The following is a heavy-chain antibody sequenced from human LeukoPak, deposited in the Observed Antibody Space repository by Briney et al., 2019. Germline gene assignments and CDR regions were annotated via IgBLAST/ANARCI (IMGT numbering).Heavy chain of an antibody. CDR3: AKGTGSITIFGVVIQTDAYYYGMDV. D-gene: IGHD3-3*01. CDR2: ISSSSSYI. Sequence: GGSLRLSCAASGFTFSSYSMNWVRQAPGKGLEWVSSISSSSSYIYYADSVKGRFTISRDNAKNSLYLQMNSLRAEDTAVYYCAKGTGSITIFGVVIQTDAYYYGMDVWGQGTTVTVSS. CDR1: GFTFSSYS. V-gene: IGHV3-21*04. J-gene: IGHJ6*02.